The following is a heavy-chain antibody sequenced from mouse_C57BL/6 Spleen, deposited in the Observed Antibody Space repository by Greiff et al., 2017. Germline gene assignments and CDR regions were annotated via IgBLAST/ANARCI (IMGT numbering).Heavy chain of an antibody. CDR1: GYTFTDYY. CDR2: INPNNGGT. CDR3: ARDDYDEGDYAMDY. Sequence: VQLKHSGPELVKPGASVKISCKASGYTFTDYYMNWVKQSHGKSLEWIGDINPNNGGTSYNQKFKGKGTLTVDKSSSTAYMELRSLTSEDSAVSYCARDDYDEGDYAMDYWGQGTSVTVSS. D-gene: IGHD2-4*01. J-gene: IGHJ4*01. V-gene: IGHV1-26*01.